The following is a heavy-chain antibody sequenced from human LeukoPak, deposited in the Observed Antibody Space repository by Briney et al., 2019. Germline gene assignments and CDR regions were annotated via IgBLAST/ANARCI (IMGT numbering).Heavy chain of an antibody. CDR3: ARVPAASRQRYKVVKYYYYMDV. CDR1: GYTFTSYD. Sequence: GASVKVSCKASGYTFTSYDINWVRQATGQGLEWMGWMNPNSGNTGYAQKFQGRVTITRNTSISTAYMELSSLRSEDTAVYYCARVPAASRQRYKVVKYYYYMDVSGKGTTVTVSS. D-gene: IGHD2-2*01. V-gene: IGHV1-8*03. J-gene: IGHJ6*03. CDR2: MNPNSGNT.